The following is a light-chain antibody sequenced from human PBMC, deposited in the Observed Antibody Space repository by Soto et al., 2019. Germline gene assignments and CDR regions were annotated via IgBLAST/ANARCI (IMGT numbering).Light chain of an antibody. CDR3: MQATQFPPYT. Sequence: DIVMTQTPLSSPVTLGQPASISCRSSQRLVHSDGNTYFSWFQQRPVQPPRLLIYKISNWFPGVPDRCIGSGAGTDFTLKICRVEAEDVGVYYCMQATQFPPYTFGQGTKLEIK. V-gene: IGKV2-24*01. J-gene: IGKJ2*01. CDR1: QRLVHSDGNTY. CDR2: KIS.